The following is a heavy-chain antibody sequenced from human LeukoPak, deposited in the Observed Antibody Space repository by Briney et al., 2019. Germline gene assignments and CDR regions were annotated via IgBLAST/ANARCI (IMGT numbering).Heavy chain of an antibody. V-gene: IGHV1-18*01. Sequence: EASVKVSCKASGYTFTSYGISWVRQAPGQGLEWMGWISAYNGNTNYAQKLQGRVTMTTDTSTSTAYMELRSLRSDDTAVYYCARDHTNGAIAVAGSGYWGQGTLVTVSS. CDR3: ARDHTNGAIAVAGSGY. CDR1: GYTFTSYG. J-gene: IGHJ4*02. CDR2: ISAYNGNT. D-gene: IGHD6-19*01.